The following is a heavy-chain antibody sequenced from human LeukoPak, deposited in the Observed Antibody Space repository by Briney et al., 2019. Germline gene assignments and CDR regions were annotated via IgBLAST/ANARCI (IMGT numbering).Heavy chain of an antibody. J-gene: IGHJ3*02. D-gene: IGHD2-8*01. Sequence: SETLSLTCTVSGGSVSSGSYYWSWIRQPPGRGLEWIGYIYYSGSTNYNPSLKSRVTISVDTSKNQFSLKLSSVTAADTAVYYCTRSTNLEALDIWGQGTMVTVSS. V-gene: IGHV4-61*01. CDR2: IYYSGST. CDR1: GGSVSSGSYY. CDR3: TRSTNLEALDI.